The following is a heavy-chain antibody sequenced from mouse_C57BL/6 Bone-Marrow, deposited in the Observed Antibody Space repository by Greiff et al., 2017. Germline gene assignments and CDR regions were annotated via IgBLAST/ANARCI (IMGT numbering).Heavy chain of an antibody. Sequence: VQLQQSGTVLARPGASVKMSCKTSGYTFTSYWMHWVKQRPGQGLEWIGAIYPGNSDTSNNQKFKGKAKLTAVTSASTAYMELSSLTNEDSAVDYCMGYYAYYFDYWGQGTTLTVSS. J-gene: IGHJ2*01. CDR2: IYPGNSDT. CDR1: GYTFTSYW. CDR3: MGYYAYYFDY. V-gene: IGHV1-5*01. D-gene: IGHD2-3*01.